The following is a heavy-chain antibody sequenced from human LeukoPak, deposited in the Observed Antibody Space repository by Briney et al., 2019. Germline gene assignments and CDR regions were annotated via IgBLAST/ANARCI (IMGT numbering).Heavy chain of an antibody. Sequence: GGSLRLSCAASGFTFSSYAMHWVRQAPGKGLEWVAVISYDGSNKYYADSVKGRFTTSRDNSKNTLYLQMNSLRAEDTAVYYCAKASSGWNEYYYYGMDVWGQGTTVTVSS. CDR1: GFTFSSYA. CDR2: ISYDGSNK. CDR3: AKASSGWNEYYYYGMDV. J-gene: IGHJ6*02. V-gene: IGHV3-30-3*01. D-gene: IGHD6-19*01.